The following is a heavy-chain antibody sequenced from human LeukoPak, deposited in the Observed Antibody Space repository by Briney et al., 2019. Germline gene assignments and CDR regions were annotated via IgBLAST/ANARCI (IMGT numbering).Heavy chain of an antibody. D-gene: IGHD4-17*01. Sequence: ASVKVSCKASGYTFTSYYMHWVRQAPGQGLEWMGIINPSGGSTSYAQKFQGRVTMTRDTSTSTVYMELSSLRSEDTAVYYCARVHYHRPYGDYAAVDYWGQGTLVTVSS. J-gene: IGHJ4*02. CDR2: INPSGGST. CDR3: ARVHYHRPYGDYAAVDY. V-gene: IGHV1-46*01. CDR1: GYTFTSYY.